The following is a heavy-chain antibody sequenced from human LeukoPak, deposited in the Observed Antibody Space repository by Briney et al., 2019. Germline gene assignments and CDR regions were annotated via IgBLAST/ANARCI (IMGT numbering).Heavy chain of an antibody. D-gene: IGHD6-19*01. Sequence: PSETLSLTCTVSGGSISSYYWSWIRQPPGKGLEWIGEINHSGSTNYNPSLKSRVAISVDTSKNQFSLKLSSVTAADTAVYYCARPRGAYSSGWYEDYWGQGTLVTVSS. J-gene: IGHJ4*02. CDR3: ARPRGAYSSGWYEDY. CDR2: INHSGST. V-gene: IGHV4-34*01. CDR1: GGSISSYY.